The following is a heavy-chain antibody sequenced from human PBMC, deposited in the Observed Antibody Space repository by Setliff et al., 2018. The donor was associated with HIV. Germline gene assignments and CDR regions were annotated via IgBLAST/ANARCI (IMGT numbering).Heavy chain of an antibody. Sequence: SVKVSCKTSGYTFTNYALNWVRQAPGQGLEWVGRIIPMLDSANYAREFEGRVSITADKSTNTVYMELNSLKLEDTAVYYCVGRLTYYDFWSGFYNYWGQGTLVTVSS. D-gene: IGHD3-3*01. CDR1: GYTFTNYA. J-gene: IGHJ4*02. CDR2: IIPMLDSA. CDR3: VGRLTYYDFWSGFYNY. V-gene: IGHV1-69*04.